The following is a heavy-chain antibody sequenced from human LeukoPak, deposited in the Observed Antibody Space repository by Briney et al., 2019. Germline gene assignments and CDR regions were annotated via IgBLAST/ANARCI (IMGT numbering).Heavy chain of an antibody. CDR3: ARQVVYYYDSSGSSYAFDI. Sequence: PSETLSLTCTVSGGSISSYYWSWIRQPPGKGLEWIGYIYYSGSTNYNPSLKSRVTISVDTSKNQFSLKLSSVTAADTVVYYCARQVVYYYDSSGSSYAFDIWGQGTMVTVSS. D-gene: IGHD3-22*01. CDR1: GGSISSYY. CDR2: IYYSGST. J-gene: IGHJ3*02. V-gene: IGHV4-59*08.